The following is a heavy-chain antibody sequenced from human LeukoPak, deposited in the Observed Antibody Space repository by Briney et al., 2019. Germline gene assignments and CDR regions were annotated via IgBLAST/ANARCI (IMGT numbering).Heavy chain of an antibody. D-gene: IGHD3-9*01. CDR1: GYTFTGYY. V-gene: IGHV1-2*02. J-gene: IGHJ4*02. CDR2: INPNSGGT. CDR3: ARDVQDYDILTGSFDY. Sequence: ASVKVSCKASGYTFTGYYMHWVRQAPGQGLEWMGWINPNSGGTNYARKFQGRVTMTRDTSISTAYMDLSRLRSDDTAVYYCARDVQDYDILTGSFDYWGQGTLVTVSS.